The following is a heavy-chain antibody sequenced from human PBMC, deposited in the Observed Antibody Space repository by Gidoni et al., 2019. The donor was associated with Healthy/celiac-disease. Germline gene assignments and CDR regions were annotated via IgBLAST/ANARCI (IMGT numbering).Heavy chain of an antibody. V-gene: IGHV3-48*02. D-gene: IGHD4-17*01. CDR3: ARGLFTVTTEAFDY. CDR1: GFTFSSYS. CDR2: ISSSSSTI. J-gene: IGHJ4*02. Sequence: EVQLVESGGGLVQPGGSLRLSCAASGFTFSSYSMNWVRQAPGKGLEWVSYISSSSSTIYYADSVKGRFTISRDNAKNSLYLQMNSLRDEDTAVYYCARGLFTVTTEAFDYWGQGTLVTVSS.